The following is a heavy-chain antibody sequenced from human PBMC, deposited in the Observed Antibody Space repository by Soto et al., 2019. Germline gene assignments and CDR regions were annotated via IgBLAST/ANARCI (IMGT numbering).Heavy chain of an antibody. CDR3: ARDSNVLRFLEWLSSGVDY. V-gene: IGHV3-21*01. Sequence: GGSLRLSCAASGFTFSSYSMNWVRQAPGKGLEWVSSISSSSSYIYYADSVKGRFTISRDNAKNSLYLQMNSLRAEDTAVYYCARDSNVLRFLEWLSSGVDYWGQGTLVTVSS. D-gene: IGHD3-3*01. J-gene: IGHJ4*02. CDR2: ISSSSSYI. CDR1: GFTFSSYS.